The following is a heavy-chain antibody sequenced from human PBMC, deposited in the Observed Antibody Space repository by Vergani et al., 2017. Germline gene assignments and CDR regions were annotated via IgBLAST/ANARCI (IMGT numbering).Heavy chain of an antibody. J-gene: IGHJ5*02. CDR1: GYSFTSYW. V-gene: IGHV5-10-1*03. CDR2: IDPSDSYT. Sequence: EVPLVPSGAEVKKPGESLRISCKGSGYSFTSYWISWVRQMPGKGLEWMGRIDPSDSYTNYSPSFQGHVTISADKSISTAYLQWSSLKASDTAMYYCARVGWSYYDSSGYYYAPGGWFDPWGQGTLVTVSS. D-gene: IGHD3-22*01. CDR3: ARVGWSYYDSSGYYYAPGGWFDP.